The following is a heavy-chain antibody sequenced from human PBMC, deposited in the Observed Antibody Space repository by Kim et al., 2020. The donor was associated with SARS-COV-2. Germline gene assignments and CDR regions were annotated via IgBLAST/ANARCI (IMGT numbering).Heavy chain of an antibody. V-gene: IGHV3-11*05. J-gene: IGHJ5*02. CDR3: ARVSSGSSSWYWFDP. D-gene: IGHD6-13*01. Sequence: ADSGKGRFSISRDKAKNSLYLQMNSLRAEDTAVYYCARVSSGSSSWYWFDPWGQGTLVTVSS.